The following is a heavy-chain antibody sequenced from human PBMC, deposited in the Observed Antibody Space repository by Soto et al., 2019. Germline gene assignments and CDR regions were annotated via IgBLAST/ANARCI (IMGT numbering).Heavy chain of an antibody. V-gene: IGHV3-30-3*01. CDR1: GFTFSSYA. CDR3: ARDLFVVVVAAKPAPGGSGMDV. J-gene: IGHJ6*02. Sequence: GGSLRLSCAASGFTFSSYAMHWVRQAPGKGLKWVAVISYDGSNKYYADSVKGRFTISRDNSKNTLYLQMNSLRAEDTAVYYCARDLFVVVVAAKPAPGGSGMDVWGQGTTVTVSS. CDR2: ISYDGSNK. D-gene: IGHD2-15*01.